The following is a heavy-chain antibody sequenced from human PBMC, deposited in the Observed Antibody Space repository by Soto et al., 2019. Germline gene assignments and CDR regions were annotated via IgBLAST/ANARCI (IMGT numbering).Heavy chain of an antibody. CDR1: GGSISTYS. CDR2: IYYSGST. CDR3: ARLSSSWYTDY. J-gene: IGHJ4*02. V-gene: IGHV4-59*08. D-gene: IGHD6-13*01. Sequence: ETLSLTCTVSGGSISTYSWHWIRQPPGKGLEWIGYIYYSGSTNYNPSLKSRVTISVDTSKNEISLKLSSVTAADTAVYYCARLSSSWYTDYWGQGTLVTVSS.